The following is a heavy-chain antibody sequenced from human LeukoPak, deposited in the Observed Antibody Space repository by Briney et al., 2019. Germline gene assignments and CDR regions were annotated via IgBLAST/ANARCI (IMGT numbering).Heavy chain of an antibody. CDR1: GFTFSSYS. CDR3: ARDGRPIVVVPAAHVD. D-gene: IGHD2-2*01. Sequence: GGSLTLFCAASGFTFSSYSMNWVRQAPGKGREWVSYISSSSSSIHYADSAKGRYTISRDNAKNSLYLQMSSLRAEDTAVYYCARDGRPIVVVPAAHVDWGQGTLVTVSS. V-gene: IGHV3-48*01. CDR2: ISSSSSSI. J-gene: IGHJ4*02.